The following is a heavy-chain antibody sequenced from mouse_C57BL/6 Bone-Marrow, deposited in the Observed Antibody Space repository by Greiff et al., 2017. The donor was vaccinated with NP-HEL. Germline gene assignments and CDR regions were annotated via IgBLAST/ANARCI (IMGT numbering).Heavy chain of an antibody. CDR1: GYTFTDYY. V-gene: IGHV1-26*01. CDR2: INPKNGGT. Sequence: EVQLQQSGPELVKPGASVKISCKASGYTFTDYYMNWVKQSHGKSLEWIGDINPKNGGTSYNQKFKGKATLTVDKSSSTAYMELRSLTSEDSAVYYCARAYYSNWYYFDYWGQGTTLTVSS. D-gene: IGHD2-5*01. CDR3: ARAYYSNWYYFDY. J-gene: IGHJ2*01.